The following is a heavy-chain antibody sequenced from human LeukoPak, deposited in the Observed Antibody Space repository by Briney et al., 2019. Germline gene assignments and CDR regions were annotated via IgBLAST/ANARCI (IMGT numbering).Heavy chain of an antibody. V-gene: IGHV3-9*01. CDR3: AKGKRGYSYSFGVDY. Sequence: GGSLRLSCAASGFTFDDYAMHWVRQAPGKGLEWVSGISRNSGSIGYADSVKGRFTISRDNAKNSLYLQMNSLRAEDTALYYCAKGKRGYSYSFGVDYWGQGTLVTVSS. CDR1: GFTFDDYA. CDR2: ISRNSGSI. D-gene: IGHD5-18*01. J-gene: IGHJ4*02.